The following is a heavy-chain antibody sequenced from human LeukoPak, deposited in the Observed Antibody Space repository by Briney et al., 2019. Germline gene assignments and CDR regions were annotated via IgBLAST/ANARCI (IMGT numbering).Heavy chain of an antibody. CDR2: IGYDGSNK. Sequence: GGSLRLACAASGFTFRSHGMHWVRQAPGKGLEWVTFIGYDGSNKYFADSVRGRFTISRDNSKNTLYLQMNSLRVEDTAVYFCARDPGAFPYFFDCWGQGTLVTVSS. V-gene: IGHV3-30*02. D-gene: IGHD4/OR15-4a*01. CDR1: GFTFRSHG. J-gene: IGHJ4*02. CDR3: ARDPGAFPYFFDC.